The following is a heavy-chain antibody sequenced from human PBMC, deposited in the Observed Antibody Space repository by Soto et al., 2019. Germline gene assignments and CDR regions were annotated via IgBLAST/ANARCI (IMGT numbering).Heavy chain of an antibody. Sequence: QVQLVQSGAEVKEPGASVKISCKGSGYTFTNFYIHWVRKAPGQGLEWMGIVNPNGGSTNYAQNFKGRITISRDTSTSTVYMALSSLRSEDPAVYYCARGLASGDYWGQGTLVTVSS. V-gene: IGHV1-46*01. CDR1: GYTFTNFY. CDR3: ARGLASGDY. D-gene: IGHD6-6*01. CDR2: VNPNGGST. J-gene: IGHJ4*02.